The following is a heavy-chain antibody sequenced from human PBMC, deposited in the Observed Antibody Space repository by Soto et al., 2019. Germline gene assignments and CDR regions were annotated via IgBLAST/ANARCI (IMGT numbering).Heavy chain of an antibody. Sequence: EVPLVESGGGLVQPGGSLRLSCAASGFTFSSYSMNWVRQAPGKGLEWVSYISSSSSTIYYADSVKGRFTISRDNAKNSLYLQMNSLRDEDTAVYYCARDHDSSGWYDAFDIWGQGTMVTVSS. D-gene: IGHD6-19*01. CDR1: GFTFSSYS. CDR2: ISSSSSTI. CDR3: ARDHDSSGWYDAFDI. V-gene: IGHV3-48*02. J-gene: IGHJ3*02.